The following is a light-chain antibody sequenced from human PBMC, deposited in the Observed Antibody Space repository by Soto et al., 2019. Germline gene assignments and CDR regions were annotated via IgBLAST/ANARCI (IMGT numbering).Light chain of an antibody. V-gene: IGKV1-5*03. CDR3: QQYNSYPYT. J-gene: IGKJ2*01. CDR1: QSISSW. CDR2: RAS. Sequence: DIQMTQSPSTLSASVGDRVTITCRASQSISSWLAWYQQKPGKAPKLLIYRASTLESGVPSRCSGSGSGTAFTLTISSLQANDFATYYCQQYNSYPYTFGQGTKLEIK.